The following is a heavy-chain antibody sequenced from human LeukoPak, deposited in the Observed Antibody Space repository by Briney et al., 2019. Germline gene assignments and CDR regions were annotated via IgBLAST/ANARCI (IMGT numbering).Heavy chain of an antibody. D-gene: IGHD3-22*01. Sequence: GGSLRLSCAASGFTFSSYGMHWVRQAPGKGLEWVAFIRFDGSYKYYADSVKGRFTTSRDNSKNTLYLQMHSLRAEDTAVFYCAKDPIVVGNYYYYYMDVWGKGTTVTISS. CDR2: IRFDGSYK. J-gene: IGHJ6*03. CDR3: AKDPIVVGNYYYYYMDV. CDR1: GFTFSSYG. V-gene: IGHV3-30*02.